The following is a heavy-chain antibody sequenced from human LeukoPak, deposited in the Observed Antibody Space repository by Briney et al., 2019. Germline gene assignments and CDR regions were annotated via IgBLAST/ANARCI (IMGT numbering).Heavy chain of an antibody. D-gene: IGHD3-22*01. Sequence: SETLSLTCTVSGGSISSYYWSWIRQPPGKGLEWIGYIYYSGSTNYNPSLKSRVTISVDTSKNQFPLKLSSVTAADTAVYYCARSDSSAYNWFDPWGQGTLVTVSS. J-gene: IGHJ5*02. CDR3: ARSDSSAYNWFDP. CDR1: GGSISSYY. V-gene: IGHV4-59*08. CDR2: IYYSGST.